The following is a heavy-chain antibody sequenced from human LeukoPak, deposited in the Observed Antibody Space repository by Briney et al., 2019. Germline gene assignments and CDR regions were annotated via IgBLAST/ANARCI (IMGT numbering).Heavy chain of an antibody. Sequence: PVGSLRLSCAASGFTFSTYAMSWVRQAPGKGLEWVSAISGSGGYTYYADSVKGRFTISSDNSKNTLYLEMNSLRAEDTAVYYCAKEVYYYGSGSYYSANYIDYWGQGTLVTVSS. V-gene: IGHV3-23*01. J-gene: IGHJ4*02. D-gene: IGHD3-10*01. CDR3: AKEVYYYGSGSYYSANYIDY. CDR2: ISGSGGYT. CDR1: GFTFSTYA.